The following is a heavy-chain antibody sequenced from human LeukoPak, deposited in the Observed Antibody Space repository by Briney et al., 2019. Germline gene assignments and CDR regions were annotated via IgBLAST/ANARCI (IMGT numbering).Heavy chain of an antibody. Sequence: GASVKVSCKASGYIFTDYGINWVRQATGQGLEWMGWMNPNSGNTGYAQKFQGRVIITRNTSISTAYMELSSLRSEDTAVYYCARGETDEDRYYYYMDVWGKGTTVTVSS. CDR2: MNPNSGNT. D-gene: IGHD1-14*01. CDR1: GYIFTDYG. J-gene: IGHJ6*03. CDR3: ARGETDEDRYYYYMDV. V-gene: IGHV1-8*01.